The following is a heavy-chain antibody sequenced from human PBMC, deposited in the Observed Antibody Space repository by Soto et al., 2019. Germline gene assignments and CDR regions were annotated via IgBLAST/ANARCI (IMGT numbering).Heavy chain of an antibody. CDR2: IYYSGST. CDR3: ARVDPGYSSSWSSHQFDY. D-gene: IGHD6-13*01. J-gene: IGHJ4*02. Sequence: TSETLSLTCTFSGCSISSGGYYWSWIRQHPGKGLEGIGYIYYSGSTYYNPSLKSRVTISVDTSKNQFSLKLSSVTAADTAVYYCARVDPGYSSSWSSHQFDYWGQGTLVTVSS. CDR1: GCSISSGGYY. V-gene: IGHV4-31*03.